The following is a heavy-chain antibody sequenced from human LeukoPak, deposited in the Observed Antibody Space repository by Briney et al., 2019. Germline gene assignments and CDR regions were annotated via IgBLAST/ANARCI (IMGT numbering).Heavy chain of an antibody. J-gene: IGHJ6*03. Sequence: SETLSLTCTVSGGSIGSYYWSWIRRPPGKGLEWIGYFHYSGSTNYNPSLKSRVTISVDTSKNQFSLKLSSVTAADTAVYYCARTAARYYMDVWGKGTTVTVSS. CDR1: GGSIGSYY. D-gene: IGHD6-6*01. CDR3: ARTAARYYMDV. CDR2: FHYSGST. V-gene: IGHV4-59*13.